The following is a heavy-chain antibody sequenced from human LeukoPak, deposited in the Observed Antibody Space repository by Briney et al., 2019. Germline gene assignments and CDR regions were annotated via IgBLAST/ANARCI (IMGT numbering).Heavy chain of an antibody. CDR3: ARDLNLLWFGYFDY. V-gene: IGHV1-3*01. Sequence: ASVKVSCKASGYSFTSYAIHWVRQAPGQRLEWMGWINAGNGNTKYSQKFQGRVTITRDTSASTAYMELSSLRSEDTAVYYCARDLNLLWFGYFDYWGQGTLVTVSS. D-gene: IGHD3-10*01. CDR1: GYSFTSYA. J-gene: IGHJ4*02. CDR2: INAGNGNT.